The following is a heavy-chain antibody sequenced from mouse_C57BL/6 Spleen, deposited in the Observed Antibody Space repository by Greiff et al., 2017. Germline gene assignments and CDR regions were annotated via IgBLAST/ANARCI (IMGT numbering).Heavy chain of an antibody. CDR3: ARHYYGSSYDY. D-gene: IGHD1-1*01. Sequence: DVMLVESGGGLVQPGGSLSLSCAASGFTFTDYYMSWVRQPPGKALEWLGFMRNKANGYTTEYSASVKGRFTISRDNSQSILSLQMNALRAEDSATYYCARHYYGSSYDYWGQGTTLTVSS. CDR1: GFTFTDYY. V-gene: IGHV7-3*01. J-gene: IGHJ2*01. CDR2: MRNKANGYTT.